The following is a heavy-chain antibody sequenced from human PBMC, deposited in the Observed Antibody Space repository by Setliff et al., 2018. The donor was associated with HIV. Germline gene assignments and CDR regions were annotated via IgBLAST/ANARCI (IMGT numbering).Heavy chain of an antibody. V-gene: IGHV4-61*02. Sequence: SETLSLTCTVSGGSLTSGNRYWSWIRQPAGKALEWMGRFQSSGTTNYNPSCHVTISADKSSSTAYLQWSSLRASDTGMYYCARHRYTSSWQDHWGQGTLVTVSS. D-gene: IGHD6-13*01. CDR3: ARHRYTSSWQDH. CDR2: FQSSGTT. CDR1: GGSLTSGNRY. J-gene: IGHJ4*02.